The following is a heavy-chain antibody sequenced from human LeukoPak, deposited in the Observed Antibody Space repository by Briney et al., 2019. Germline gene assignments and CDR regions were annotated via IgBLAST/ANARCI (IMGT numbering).Heavy chain of an antibody. V-gene: IGHV3-30*04. CDR2: ISYDGSNK. Sequence: GRSLRLSCAASGFTFSSYAMHWVRQAPGKGLEWVAFISYDGSNKYQVDSVKGRFTISRDNSKNTLYLQMNSLRAEDTAVYYCAKDPQPYYDSSGYYSSWGQGTLVTVSS. CDR1: GFTFSSYA. CDR3: AKDPQPYYDSSGYYSS. J-gene: IGHJ5*02. D-gene: IGHD3-22*01.